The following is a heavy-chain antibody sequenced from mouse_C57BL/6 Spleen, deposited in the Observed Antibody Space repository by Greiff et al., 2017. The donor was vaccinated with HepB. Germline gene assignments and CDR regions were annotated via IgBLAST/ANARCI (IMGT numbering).Heavy chain of an antibody. V-gene: IGHV14-1*01. D-gene: IGHD1-1*01. Sequence: EVQLQQSGAELVRPGASVKLSCTASGFNIKDYYMHWVKQRPEQGLEWIGRIDPEDGDTEYAPKFQGKATMTADTSSNTAYLQLSSLTSEDTAVYYCTTNYGSRNYFDYWGQGTTLTVSS. CDR2: IDPEDGDT. CDR3: TTNYGSRNYFDY. J-gene: IGHJ2*01. CDR1: GFNIKDYY.